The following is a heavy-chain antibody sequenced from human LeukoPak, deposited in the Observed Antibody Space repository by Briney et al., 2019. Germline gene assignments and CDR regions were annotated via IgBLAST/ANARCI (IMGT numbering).Heavy chain of an antibody. CDR3: ARGAGLNWFDP. CDR1: GGSISSYY. CDR2: IYYSGST. V-gene: IGHV4-59*01. D-gene: IGHD6-13*01. Sequence: SGTLSLTCTVSGGSISSYYWSWIRQSPGKGLGWIGYIYYSGSTTYNPSLRSRVTISVDTSKNHFSLKLSSLTAADTAVYYCARGAGLNWFDPWGQGTLVTVSS. J-gene: IGHJ5*02.